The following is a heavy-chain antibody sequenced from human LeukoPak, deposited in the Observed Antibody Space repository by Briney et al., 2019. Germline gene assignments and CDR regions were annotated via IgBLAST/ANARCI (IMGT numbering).Heavy chain of an antibody. CDR3: ARDLLHRGYAFDI. J-gene: IGHJ3*02. D-gene: IGHD5-12*01. CDR2: INEDGSDK. V-gene: IGHV3-7*03. Sequence: PGGSLRLSCAASGFSFSSYGMSWVRQAPGKGLEWLANINEDGSDKNYVVALKGRFTISRDNAEKSLYLQMNSLRAEDTAIYYCARDLLHRGYAFDIWGQGTMVTVSS. CDR1: GFSFSSYG.